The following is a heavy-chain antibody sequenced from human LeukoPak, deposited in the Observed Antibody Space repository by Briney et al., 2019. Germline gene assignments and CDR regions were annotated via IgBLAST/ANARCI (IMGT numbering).Heavy chain of an antibody. Sequence: ASVKVSCKASGYTFTSYGISWVRQAPGQGLEWMGWISAYNGNTNYAQKLQGRVTMTTDTSTSTAYMELRSLRSDDTAVYYCARESGSYYYYYMDVWGKGTTVTVSS. J-gene: IGHJ6*03. V-gene: IGHV1-18*01. D-gene: IGHD1-26*01. CDR1: GYTFTSYG. CDR2: ISAYNGNT. CDR3: ARESGSYYYYYMDV.